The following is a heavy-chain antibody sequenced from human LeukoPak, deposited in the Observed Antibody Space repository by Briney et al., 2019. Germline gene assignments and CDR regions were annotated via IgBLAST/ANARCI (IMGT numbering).Heavy chain of an antibody. CDR1: GFTFDDYA. Sequence: SLRLSCAASGFTFDDYAFDWVRQAPGKGLEWVSSISWNSDNIAYADSVKGRFTISRDNAKHSLYLQMNGLRADDTALYYCAKRSGQTWGYFDYWGQGTLVTVSS. CDR2: ISWNSDNI. J-gene: IGHJ4*02. V-gene: IGHV3-9*01. CDR3: AKRSGQTWGYFDY. D-gene: IGHD6-19*01.